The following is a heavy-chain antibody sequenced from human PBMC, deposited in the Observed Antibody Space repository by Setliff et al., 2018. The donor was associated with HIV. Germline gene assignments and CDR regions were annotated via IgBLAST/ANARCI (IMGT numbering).Heavy chain of an antibody. CDR2: IYHTGKT. Sequence: PSETLSLTCTVSGDPIFIGGYYWSWIRQHPGGGLEWIGYIYHTGKTYYNPSLQSRIIMSLDMSQNQFSLKLSSVTAADTAVYYCAKEGNSVDNWLDPWGPGTLATVSS. D-gene: IGHD1-26*01. CDR3: AKEGNSVDNWLDP. CDR1: GDPIFIGGYY. J-gene: IGHJ5*02. V-gene: IGHV4-31*03.